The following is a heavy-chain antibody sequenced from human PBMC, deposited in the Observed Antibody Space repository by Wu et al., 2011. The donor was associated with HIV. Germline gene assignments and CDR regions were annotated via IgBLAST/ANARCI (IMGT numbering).Heavy chain of an antibody. Sequence: QVQLVQSGAEVKKPGASVKVSCETSGYTFTSYYMHWVRQAPGQGLEWMGIFNPSVGTTSYAQKFQGRVTMTRDTSTSTVYMELSSLRSEDTAVYYCARATTPPVTSRGPYYYMDVWGKGTTVTVSS. J-gene: IGHJ6*03. CDR2: FNPSVGTT. CDR3: ARATTPPVTSRGPYYYMDV. D-gene: IGHD4-11*01. CDR1: GYTFTSYY. V-gene: IGHV1-46*01.